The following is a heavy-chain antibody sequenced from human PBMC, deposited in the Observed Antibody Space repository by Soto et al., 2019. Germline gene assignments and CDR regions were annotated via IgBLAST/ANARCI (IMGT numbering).Heavy chain of an antibody. CDR3: AGGGSRSYDY. D-gene: IGHD3-10*01. Sequence: QLQLQESGSGLVKPSQTLSLTCAVSGGSISSGGYSWSWIRQPPGKGLEWIGYIYHSGSTYYNPSPKSRGTTSVDRAKNQFSLKLSSVTAAGTAVYYCAGGGSRSYDYWGQGTLVTASS. J-gene: IGHJ4*02. V-gene: IGHV4-30-2*01. CDR1: GGSISSGGYS. CDR2: IYHSGST.